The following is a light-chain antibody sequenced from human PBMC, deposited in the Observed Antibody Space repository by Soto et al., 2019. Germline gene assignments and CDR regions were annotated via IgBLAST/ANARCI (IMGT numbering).Light chain of an antibody. CDR3: QQYGASPWT. Sequence: EVELTQSPGTLSLSPGERATLSCRASQSVSSSHLAWYQQKRGQAPRLLIYDTSTRATGIPDRFSGNGSGTDFTLTISRLEPEDFAVYHCQQYGASPWTFGQGTKVEVK. CDR1: QSVSSSH. J-gene: IGKJ1*01. V-gene: IGKV3-20*01. CDR2: DTS.